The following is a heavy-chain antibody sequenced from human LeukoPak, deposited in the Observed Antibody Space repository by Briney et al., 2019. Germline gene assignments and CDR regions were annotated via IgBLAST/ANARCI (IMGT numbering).Heavy chain of an antibody. V-gene: IGHV4-59*01. J-gene: IGHJ4*02. CDR1: GGSISSYY. D-gene: IGHD3-22*01. Sequence: SETLSLTCTVSGGSISSYYWSWIRQSPGKGLEWIGYIYYSGSTNYNPSLKSRVTISVDTSKNQFSLQLSSVTAADTAVYYCARGGPHYYDSSGLDYWGQGTLVTVSS. CDR2: IYYSGST. CDR3: ARGGPHYYDSSGLDY.